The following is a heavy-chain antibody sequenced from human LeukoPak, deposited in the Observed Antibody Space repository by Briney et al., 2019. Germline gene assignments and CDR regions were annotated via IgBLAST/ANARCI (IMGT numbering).Heavy chain of an antibody. CDR3: ARGGTNWNVLDH. CDR1: GYSFTGYY. D-gene: IGHD1-20*01. V-gene: IGHV1-2*06. Sequence: GASVKVSCKTSGYSFTGYYIHWVRQAPGQGLEWMGRINPNSADTDFAERFQGRVTLTRDTSIDTAYIEVTRLKSDDTAVYYCARGGTNWNVLDHWGQGTLVTVSS. CDR2: INPNSADT. J-gene: IGHJ4*02.